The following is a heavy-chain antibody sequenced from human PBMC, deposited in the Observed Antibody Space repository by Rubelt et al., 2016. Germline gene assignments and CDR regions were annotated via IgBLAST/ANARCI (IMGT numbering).Heavy chain of an antibody. CDR3: ARGYFDSTGDFDY. V-gene: IGHV1-18*01. CDR1: TFTNYG. D-gene: IGHD3-22*01. Sequence: TFTNYGISWARRAPGQGLEWMGWINTYNDKTNYPQKFQGRVSMTTDSSTNTAYMELRSLRSDDTAVYYCARGYFDSTGDFDYWGQGTLVTVSS. J-gene: IGHJ4*02. CDR2: INTYNDKT.